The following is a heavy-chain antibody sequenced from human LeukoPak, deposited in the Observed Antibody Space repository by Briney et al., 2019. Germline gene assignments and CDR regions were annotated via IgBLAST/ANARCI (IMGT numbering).Heavy chain of an antibody. J-gene: IGHJ4*02. CDR3: AKGATSSWKAYFDY. Sequence: GRSLRLSCAASGFTFDDYAMHWVRQAPGKGLEWVSGISWNSGSIGYADSVKGRFTISRDNAKNSLYLQMNSLRAEDTALYYCAKGATSSWKAYFDYWGQGTLVTVSS. V-gene: IGHV3-9*01. D-gene: IGHD6-13*01. CDR2: ISWNSGSI. CDR1: GFTFDDYA.